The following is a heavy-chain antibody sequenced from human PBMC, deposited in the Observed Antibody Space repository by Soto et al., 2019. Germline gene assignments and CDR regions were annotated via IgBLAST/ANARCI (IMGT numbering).Heavy chain of an antibody. J-gene: IGHJ6*02. CDR3: ATAYYYGSGSSIKGRRGHYYYGMDV. D-gene: IGHD3-10*01. V-gene: IGHV1-24*01. CDR2: FDPEDGET. Sequence: ASVKVSCKVSGYTLTELSMHWVRQAPGKGLEWMGGFDPEDGETIYAQKFQGRVTMTEDTSTDTAYMELSSLRSEDTAVYYCATAYYYGSGSSIKGRRGHYYYGMDVWGQ. CDR1: GYTLTELS.